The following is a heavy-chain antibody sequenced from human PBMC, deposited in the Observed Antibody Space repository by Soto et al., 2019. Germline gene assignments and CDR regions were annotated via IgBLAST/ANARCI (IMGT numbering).Heavy chain of an antibody. CDR3: ARSRNTPFDY. D-gene: IGHD5-18*01. CDR2: ISDSDGST. CDR1: GFTFRSYA. J-gene: IGHJ4*02. V-gene: IGHV3-23*01. Sequence: HPWGSLRLSCAASGFTFRSYAMSWVRQAPGKGLEWVSGISDSDGSTYYADSVKGRFTISRDDSKNTLYLQMNSLRAEDTAVFYCARSRNTPFDYWGQGTLVTVSS.